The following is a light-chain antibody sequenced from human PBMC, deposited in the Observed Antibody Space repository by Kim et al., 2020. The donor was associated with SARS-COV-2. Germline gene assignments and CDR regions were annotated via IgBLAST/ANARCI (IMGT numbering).Light chain of an antibody. CDR3: QQYGTSPLT. CDR2: GAS. Sequence: SPGETATVSCRASQTVSSNYLAWYQQKPCQAPRLLIYGASSRATGIPDRFSGSGSETDFTLTISRLDPEDFAMYYCQQYGTSPLTFGGGTKVDIK. V-gene: IGKV3-20*01. CDR1: QTVSSNY. J-gene: IGKJ4*01.